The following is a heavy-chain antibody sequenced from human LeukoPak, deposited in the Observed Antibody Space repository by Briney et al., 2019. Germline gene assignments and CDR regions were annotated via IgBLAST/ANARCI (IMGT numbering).Heavy chain of an antibody. CDR3: ARGGLPIYYYYMDV. CDR2: INPNSGGT. D-gene: IGHD3-16*01. V-gene: IGHV1-2*02. CDR1: GYTFTSYS. J-gene: IGHJ6*03. Sequence: ASVNVSCKASGYTFTSYSIIGVGQAPGQGLDWMGWINPNSGGTNYAQKFQGRVTMTRDTSISTAYLELSRLTSDDTAVYYCARGGLPIYYYYMDVWGKGTTVTISS.